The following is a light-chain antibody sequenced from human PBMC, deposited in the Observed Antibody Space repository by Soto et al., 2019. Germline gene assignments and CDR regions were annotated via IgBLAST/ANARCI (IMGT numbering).Light chain of an antibody. J-gene: IGKJ1*01. CDR2: GAS. V-gene: IGKV3-15*01. CDR3: QQYNNWPQT. CDR1: QSVSSN. Sequence: EIVMPQSPATLSVSPGERATLSCRASQSVSSNLAWYQQKPGQAPRLLIYGASTRATGIPARFSGSGSGTEFTLTVGSLQSEDFAVYYCQQYNNWPQTFGQGTKVEIK.